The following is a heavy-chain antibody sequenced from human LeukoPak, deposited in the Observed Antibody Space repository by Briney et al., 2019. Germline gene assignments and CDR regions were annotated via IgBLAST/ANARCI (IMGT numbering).Heavy chain of an antibody. J-gene: IGHJ6*03. CDR3: VRDRYCSGGGCYGTAGYTDV. D-gene: IGHD2-15*01. Sequence: GGSLRLSCAASGFTFSSYAMSWVRQAPGKGLEWVSVIYSGGATYYADSVEGRFTISRDNSRNTLYLQMNSLRADDTAVYYCVRDRYCSGGGCYGTAGYTDVWGKGTTVSVSS. CDR1: GFTFSSYA. CDR2: IYSGGAT. V-gene: IGHV3-53*01.